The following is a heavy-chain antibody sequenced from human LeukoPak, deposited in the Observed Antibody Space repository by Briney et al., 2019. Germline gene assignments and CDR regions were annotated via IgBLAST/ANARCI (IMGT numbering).Heavy chain of an antibody. V-gene: IGHV1-69*01. CDR3: ASPGRYCSSTSCSRFDY. CDR1: GGTFSSYA. J-gene: IGHJ4*02. D-gene: IGHD2-2*01. CDR2: IIPIFGTA. Sequence: SVKVSCKASGGTFSSYAISWVRQAPGLGLEWMGGIIPIFGTANYAQKFQGRVTITADESTSTAYMELSSLRSEDTAVYYCASPGRYCSSTSCSRFDYWGQGTLVTVSS.